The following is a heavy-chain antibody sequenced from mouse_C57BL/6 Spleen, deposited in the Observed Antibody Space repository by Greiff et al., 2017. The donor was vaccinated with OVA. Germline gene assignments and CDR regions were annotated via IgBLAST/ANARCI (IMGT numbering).Heavy chain of an antibody. J-gene: IGHJ2*01. Sequence: EVKLQESGPGLVKPSQSLSLTCSVTGYSITSGYYWNWIRQFPGNKLEWMGYISYDGSNNYNPSLKNRISITRDTSKNQFFLKLNSVTTEDTATYYCARGDDGGYFDYWGQGTTLTVSS. D-gene: IGHD2-3*01. V-gene: IGHV3-6*01. CDR1: GYSITSGYY. CDR2: ISYDGSN. CDR3: ARGDDGGYFDY.